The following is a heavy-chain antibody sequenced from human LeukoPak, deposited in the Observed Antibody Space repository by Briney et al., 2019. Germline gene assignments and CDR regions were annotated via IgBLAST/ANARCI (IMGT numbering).Heavy chain of an antibody. D-gene: IGHD1-26*01. CDR1: GYTFTSYY. CDR3: ARSSYSGSYSPHFDY. J-gene: IGHJ4*02. CDR2: INPSGGST. V-gene: IGHV1-46*01. Sequence: ASVKVSCKASGYTFTSYYMHWVRQAPGQGLEWMGIINPSGGSTSYAQKFQGRVTMTRDTSTSTVYMELSSLRSEDTAVYYCARSSYSGSYSPHFDYWGQGTLVTVSS.